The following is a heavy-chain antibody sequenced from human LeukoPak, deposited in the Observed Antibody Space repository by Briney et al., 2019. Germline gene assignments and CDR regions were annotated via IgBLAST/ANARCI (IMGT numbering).Heavy chain of an antibody. J-gene: IGHJ3*02. CDR1: GGSFSVYY. CDR2: INHSGST. CDR3: ARWRGYDYVWGSYRETAFDI. V-gene: IGHV4-34*01. Sequence: TSETLSLTCAVYGGSFSVYYWSWIRQPPGKGLEWIGEINHSGSTNYNPSLKSRVTISVDTSKNQFSLKLSSVTAADTAVYYCARWRGYDYVWGSYRETAFDIWGQGTMVTVSS. D-gene: IGHD3-16*02.